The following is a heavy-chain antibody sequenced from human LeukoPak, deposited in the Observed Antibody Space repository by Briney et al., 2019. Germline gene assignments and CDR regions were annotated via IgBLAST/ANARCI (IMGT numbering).Heavy chain of an antibody. CDR1: GYTFTSYD. D-gene: IGHD1-1*01. Sequence: GASVKVSCKASGYTFTSYDISWVRQASGQGLAWMGWINPNSGNTGFTHKFQGRVTVTRSTSISTAYMELSSLTSDDTAVYYCARTCTGTRGGYDVWGQGTLVTVSS. CDR3: ARTCTGTRGGYDV. J-gene: IGHJ4*02. V-gene: IGHV1-8*01. CDR2: INPNSGNT.